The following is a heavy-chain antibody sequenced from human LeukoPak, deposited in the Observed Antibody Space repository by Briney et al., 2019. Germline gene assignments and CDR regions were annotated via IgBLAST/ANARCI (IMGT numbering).Heavy chain of an antibody. CDR2: INAGNGST. CDR3: ARDKVETPKYYYYYYGMDV. Sequence: ASVKVSCKASGYTFTSYAMHWVRQAPGQRLEWMGWINAGNGSTKYSQKFQGRVTITRDTSASTAYMELSSLRSEDTAVYYCARDKVETPKYYYYYYGMDVWGQGTTVTVSS. J-gene: IGHJ6*02. CDR1: GYTFTSYA. V-gene: IGHV1-3*01.